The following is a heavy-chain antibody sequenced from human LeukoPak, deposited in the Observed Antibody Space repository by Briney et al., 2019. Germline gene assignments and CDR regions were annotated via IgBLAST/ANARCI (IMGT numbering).Heavy chain of an antibody. V-gene: IGHV3-30*02. CDR2: IWYDGSNK. CDR1: GFTFSSYG. CDR3: VKGSGYFDY. D-gene: IGHD3-10*01. J-gene: IGHJ4*02. Sequence: GGSLRLSCAASGFTFSSYGMHWVRQAPGKGLEWVAVIWYDGSNKYYADSVKGRFTISRDNSKNTLYLQMSSLRPEDTAVYYCVKGSGYFDYWGQGTLVTVSS.